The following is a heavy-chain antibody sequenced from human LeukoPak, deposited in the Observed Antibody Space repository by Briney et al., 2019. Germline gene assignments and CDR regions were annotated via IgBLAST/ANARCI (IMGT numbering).Heavy chain of an antibody. J-gene: IGHJ5*02. V-gene: IGHV4-59*13. CDR3: ARSGDFWSGYLKPNWFDP. CDR1: GGSISSYY. D-gene: IGHD3-3*01. CDR2: IYYSGST. Sequence: PSETLSLTCTVSGGSISSYYWSWIRQPPGKGLEWIGYIYYSGSTNYNPSLKSRVTISVDTSKNQFSLKLSSVTAADTAVYYCARSGDFWSGYLKPNWFDPWGQGTLVTVSS.